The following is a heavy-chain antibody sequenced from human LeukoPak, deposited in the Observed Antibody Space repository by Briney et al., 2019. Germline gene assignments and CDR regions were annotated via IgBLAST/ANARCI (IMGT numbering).Heavy chain of an antibody. D-gene: IGHD1-14*01. CDR1: GYTFTNYD. V-gene: IGHV1-8*01. CDR3: ARNLYNTGDFES. CDR2: MSPNSGNT. J-gene: IGHJ4*02. Sequence: ASVNVSCKASGYTFTNYDINWVRQAAGQGLEWMGWMSPNSGNTGYAQKFQGRITMTRDTSISTAYMELSSLRSEDTAVYYCARNLYNTGDFESWGQGTLVTVSS.